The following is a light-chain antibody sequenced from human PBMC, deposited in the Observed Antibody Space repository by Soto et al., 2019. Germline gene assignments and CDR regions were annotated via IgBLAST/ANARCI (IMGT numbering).Light chain of an antibody. Sequence: IVLTQSPATLSLSPGERATLSCRASQSVSSYLAWYQQKPGQAPRLLIYDASNRATGIPARFSGSGSGTDFTLTISSLEPEDFAVYYCQQRSNWPGTFGQGTRLE. V-gene: IGKV3-11*01. J-gene: IGKJ5*01. CDR2: DAS. CDR3: QQRSNWPGT. CDR1: QSVSSY.